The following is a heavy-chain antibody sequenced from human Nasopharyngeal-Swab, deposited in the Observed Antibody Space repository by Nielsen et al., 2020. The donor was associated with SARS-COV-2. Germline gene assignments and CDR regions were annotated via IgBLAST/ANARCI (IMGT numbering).Heavy chain of an antibody. Sequence: GESLKISCAASGFTFSSYAMSWVRQASGKGLEWVSAISGSGGSTYYADSVKGRFTISRDNAKNSLYLQMNSLRAEDTAVYYCVRDGTGASAIFGVVSSTYYYYYGMDVWGQGTTVTVSS. CDR3: VRDGTGASAIFGVVSSTYYYYYGMDV. V-gene: IGHV3-23*01. J-gene: IGHJ6*02. D-gene: IGHD3-3*01. CDR1: GFTFSSYA. CDR2: ISGSGGST.